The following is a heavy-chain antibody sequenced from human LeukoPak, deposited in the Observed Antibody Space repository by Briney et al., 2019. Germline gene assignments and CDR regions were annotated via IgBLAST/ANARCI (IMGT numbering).Heavy chain of an antibody. J-gene: IGHJ4*02. V-gene: IGHV3-21*01. D-gene: IGHD1-1*01. CDR2: ISSSSIYI. CDR1: GFTFSTYG. Sequence: GGSLRLSCAASGFTFSTYGMNWVRQAPGKGLEWVSSISSSSIYISYADSVKGRFTISRDNAKNSLYLQMNSLRVEDTAVYYCARDHKPTATTTSLFDYWGRGTLVTVSS. CDR3: ARDHKPTATTTSLFDY.